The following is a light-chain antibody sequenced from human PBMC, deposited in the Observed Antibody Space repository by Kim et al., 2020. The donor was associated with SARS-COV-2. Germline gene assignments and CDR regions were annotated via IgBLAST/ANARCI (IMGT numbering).Light chain of an antibody. CDR2: EVS. CDR1: SSDIGGYNF. J-gene: IGLJ2*01. V-gene: IGLV2-14*01. Sequence: QSALTQPASVSGSPGQSITISCTGTSSDIGGYNFVSWYQQHPGKAPKLMIYEVSNRPSGVSNRFSGSKSGNTASLTISGLQAEDEADYYCSSYTISSTLVFSGGTQLT. CDR3: SSYTISSTLV.